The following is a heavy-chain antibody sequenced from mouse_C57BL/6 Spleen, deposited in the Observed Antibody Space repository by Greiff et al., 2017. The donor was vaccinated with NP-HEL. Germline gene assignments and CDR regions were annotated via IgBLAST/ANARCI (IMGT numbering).Heavy chain of an antibody. J-gene: IGHJ4*01. CDR2: VNYDGSST. V-gene: IGHV5-16*01. Sequence: EVKVVESEGGLVQPGSSMKLSCTASGFTFSDYYMAWVRQVPEKGLEWVANVNYDGSSTYYLDSLKSRFIISRDNAKNILYLQMSSLKSEDTATYYCARDSTGNYAMDCWGQGTSVTVSS. CDR3: ARDSTGNYAMDC. CDR1: GFTFSDYY. D-gene: IGHD4-1*02.